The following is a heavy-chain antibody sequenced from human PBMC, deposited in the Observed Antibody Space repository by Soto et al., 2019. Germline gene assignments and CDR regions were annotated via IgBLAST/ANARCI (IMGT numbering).Heavy chain of an antibody. V-gene: IGHV3-23*01. D-gene: IGHD3-10*01. CDR1: GFTFSSYA. CDR3: AKDRRITMVRGVIIDPYYYYYGMDV. J-gene: IGHJ6*02. Sequence: GGSLRLSCAASGFTFSSYAMSWVRQAPGKGLEWVSAISGSGGSTYYADSVKGRFTNSRDNSKNTLYLQMNSLRAEDTSVYYCAKDRRITMVRGVIIDPYYYYYGMDVWGQGTTVTVSS. CDR2: ISGSGGST.